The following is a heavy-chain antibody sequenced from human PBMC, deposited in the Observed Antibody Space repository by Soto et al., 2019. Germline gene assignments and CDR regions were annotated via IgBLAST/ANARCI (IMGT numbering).Heavy chain of an antibody. CDR2: ISYDGSNK. CDR1: GFTFSSYA. D-gene: IGHD2-2*01. J-gene: IGHJ6*02. CDR3: ARDVVRRVVPAVGSYGMDV. Sequence: QVQLVESGGGVVQPGRSLRLSCAASGFTFSSYAMHWVRQAPGKGLEWVAVISYDGSNKYYADSVKGRFTISRDNSKNTLYLQMTSLRAEDTAVYYCARDVVRRVVPAVGSYGMDVWGQGTTVTVSS. V-gene: IGHV3-30-3*01.